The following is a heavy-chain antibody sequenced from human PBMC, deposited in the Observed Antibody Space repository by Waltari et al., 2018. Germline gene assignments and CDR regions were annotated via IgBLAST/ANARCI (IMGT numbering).Heavy chain of an antibody. V-gene: IGHV4-34*01. CDR3: ARGGGVAARLGYFDY. CDR2: INHSGST. CDR1: GGSFSGYS. D-gene: IGHD6-6*01. J-gene: IGHJ4*02. Sequence: QVQLQQWGAGLWKPSETLSLTCAVYGGSFSGYSWSWHRQPPGKGLEWIGEINHSGSTNYNPSLKSRVTISVDTSKNQFSLKLSSVTAADTAVYYCARGGGVAARLGYFDYWGQGTLVTVSS.